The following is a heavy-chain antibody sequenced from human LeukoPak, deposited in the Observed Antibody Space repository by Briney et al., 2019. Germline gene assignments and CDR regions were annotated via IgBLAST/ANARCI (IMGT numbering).Heavy chain of an antibody. J-gene: IGHJ6*03. CDR3: AKGVEDSGIYYYYYMDV. CDR2: ISGSGGST. D-gene: IGHD2-15*01. V-gene: IGHV3-23*01. CDR1: GFTFSSYA. Sequence: GGSLRFSCAASGFTFSSYAMSWVRQAPGKGLEWVSAISGSGGSTYYADSVKGRFTISRDNSKNTLYLQMNGLRAEDTAVYYCAKGVEDSGIYYYYYMDVWGKGTTVTVSS.